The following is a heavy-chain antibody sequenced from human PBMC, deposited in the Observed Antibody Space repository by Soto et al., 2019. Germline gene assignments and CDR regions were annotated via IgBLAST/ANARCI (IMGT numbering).Heavy chain of an antibody. D-gene: IGHD6-19*01. CDR2: ISYDGSNK. CDR3: AKGGPGIAVAATFDP. Sequence: VGSLRLSCAASGFTFSSYGMHWVRQAPGKGLEWVAVISYDGSNKYYADSVKGRFTISRDNSKNTLYLQMNSLRAEDTAVYYCAKGGPGIAVAATFDPWGQGTLVTVSS. J-gene: IGHJ5*02. V-gene: IGHV3-30*18. CDR1: GFTFSSYG.